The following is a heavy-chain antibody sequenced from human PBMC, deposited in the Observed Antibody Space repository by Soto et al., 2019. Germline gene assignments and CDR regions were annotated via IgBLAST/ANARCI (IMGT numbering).Heavy chain of an antibody. Sequence: EVQLLESGGGLVQPGGSLRLSCAASGFTFSSYGMSWVRQAPGKGLEWVSAISGSGGSTYYADSVKGRFTISRDNSKNTLYLQMNSLRAEDTAVYYCAKRKTYYYDSSGYYYSHDAFDIWGQGTMVTVSS. CDR3: AKRKTYYYDSSGYYYSHDAFDI. J-gene: IGHJ3*02. V-gene: IGHV3-23*01. D-gene: IGHD3-22*01. CDR1: GFTFSSYG. CDR2: ISGSGGST.